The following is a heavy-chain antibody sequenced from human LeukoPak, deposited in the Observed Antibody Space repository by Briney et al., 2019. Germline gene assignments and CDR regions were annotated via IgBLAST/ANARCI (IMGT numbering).Heavy chain of an antibody. Sequence: GASVKVSCKASGYTYTSYDINWVRQATGQGLEWMGWMNPNSGNTGYAQKFQGRVTMTRNTSISTAYMELSSLRAEDTALYYCAKDMGYDILTGSFDYWGQGTLVTVSS. J-gene: IGHJ4*02. CDR1: GYTYTSYD. CDR2: MNPNSGNT. D-gene: IGHD3-9*01. CDR3: AKDMGYDILTGSFDY. V-gene: IGHV1-8*01.